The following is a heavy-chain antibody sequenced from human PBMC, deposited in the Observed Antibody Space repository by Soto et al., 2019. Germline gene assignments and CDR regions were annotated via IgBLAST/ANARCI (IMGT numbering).Heavy chain of an antibody. Sequence: QVPLQQSGPGLVRPSQTLSLTCAISGDSVSSNSAAWNWIRQSPSRGLEWLGRTHYRSKWYNDYAVAVKSRITIHPDTSKTQFSLQLNSVTAENTAVYYCARGYRYAYYSDYCGQGTLVTVSS. CDR1: GDSVSSNSAA. CDR2: THYRSKWYN. J-gene: IGHJ4*02. D-gene: IGHD5-18*01. CDR3: ARGYRYAYYSDY. V-gene: IGHV6-1*01.